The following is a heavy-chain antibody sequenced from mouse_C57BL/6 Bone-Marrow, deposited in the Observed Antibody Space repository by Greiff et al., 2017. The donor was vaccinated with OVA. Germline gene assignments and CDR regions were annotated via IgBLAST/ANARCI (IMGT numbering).Heavy chain of an antibody. Sequence: VQLQQSGPGLVQPSQSLSITCTASGFSLTSYGVHWVRQSPGKGLEWLGVIWSGGSTDYNAAFISRLSISKDNSKSQVFFKMNSLQANDTAIYYCARKDYRSPFAYWGQGTLVTVSA. CDR3: ARKDYRSPFAY. CDR1: GFSLTSYG. J-gene: IGHJ3*01. D-gene: IGHD2-14*01. CDR2: IWSGGST. V-gene: IGHV2-2*02.